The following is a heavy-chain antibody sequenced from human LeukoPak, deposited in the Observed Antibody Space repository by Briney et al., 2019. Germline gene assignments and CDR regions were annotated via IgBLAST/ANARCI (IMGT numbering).Heavy chain of an antibody. CDR2: ISHRGRT. CDR3: ARARRTVRGSWMFDY. J-gene: IGHJ4*02. CDR1: GGSLSDYY. V-gene: IGHV4-34*01. Sequence: SETLSLTCAVYGGSLSDYYWSWIRQSPGKGLEWIGEISHRGRTNYNPSLKSRVTISVDKSKNQSFLRLSSVTAADTAVYYCARARRTVRGSWMFDYWGQGTLVTVSS. D-gene: IGHD3-10*01.